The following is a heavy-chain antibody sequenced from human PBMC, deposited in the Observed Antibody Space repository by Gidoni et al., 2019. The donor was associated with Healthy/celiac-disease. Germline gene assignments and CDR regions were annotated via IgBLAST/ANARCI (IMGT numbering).Heavy chain of an antibody. J-gene: IGHJ4*02. CDR1: VYTFTSYY. D-gene: IGHD2-2*01. V-gene: IGHV1-2*02. CDR2: SNPNSGGK. Sequence: QVQLVQSGAEVKKPGASVNVSCKASVYTFTSYYIHWVRQAPGHGLEWKGWSNPNSGGKNYAQKFQGRVNMTRDTSISTAYMELSRLRSDDTAVYYCARSDRLGYCSSTSCFTFDYWGQGTLVTVSS. CDR3: ARSDRLGYCSSTSCFTFDY.